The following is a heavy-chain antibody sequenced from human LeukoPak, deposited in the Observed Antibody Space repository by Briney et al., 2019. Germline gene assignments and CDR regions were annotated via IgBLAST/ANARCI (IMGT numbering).Heavy chain of an antibody. CDR2: CYPSGRT. CDR1: GGPISSSSYY. Sequence: SETLSLTCTVSGGPISSSSYYWGWIRQPPGKGLEWIGSCYPSGRTYYNPSLKSRVTISLDTSESQFSLKLSSVTAADTAVYYCARARYTMVRGVIISLFDYWGQGTLVTVSS. V-gene: IGHV4-39*01. D-gene: IGHD3-10*01. J-gene: IGHJ4*02. CDR3: ARARYTMVRGVIISLFDY.